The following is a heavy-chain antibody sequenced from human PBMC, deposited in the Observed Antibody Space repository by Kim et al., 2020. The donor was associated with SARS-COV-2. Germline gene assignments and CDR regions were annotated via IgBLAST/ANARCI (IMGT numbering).Heavy chain of an antibody. CDR3: AQDPYYDFWSGYYFDY. D-gene: IGHD3-3*01. Sequence: ESVQGRLPMSRDNSKSTLYLQMNSLRADDTAVYYCAQDPYYDFWSGYYFDYWGQGTLVTVSS. J-gene: IGHJ4*02. V-gene: IGHV3-23*01.